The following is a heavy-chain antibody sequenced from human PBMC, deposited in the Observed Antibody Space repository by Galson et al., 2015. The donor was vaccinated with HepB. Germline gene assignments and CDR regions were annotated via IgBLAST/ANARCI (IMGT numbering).Heavy chain of an antibody. V-gene: IGHV1-69*13. CDR2: ITPIFGTA. J-gene: IGHJ6*03. CDR1: GGSFSTNT. D-gene: IGHD3-16*01. CDR3: SRDGGWSYYYYYYMDV. Sequence: SVKVSCKASGGSFSTNTISWVRQAPGQGLEWMGGITPIFGTANYAQKFQGRVTFTADESTSTAYMELSSLRSEDTAVYYCSRDGGWSYYYYYYMDVWGKGTTVTVSS.